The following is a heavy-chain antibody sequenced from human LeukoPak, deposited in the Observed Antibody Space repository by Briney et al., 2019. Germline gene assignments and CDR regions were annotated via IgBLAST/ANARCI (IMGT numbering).Heavy chain of an antibody. CDR3: ASGLWIRGSYYVDH. CDR2: VYFSGNT. CDR1: GGSINSYY. V-gene: IGHV4-59*01. Sequence: PSETLSLTCTVSGGSINSYYWSWIRQPPGKGLEWIRYVYFSGNTNYNPSLKNRVTISIDTSKNQFSLKLTSVTAADTAVYYCASGLWIRGSYYVDHWGQGTLLTVSS. J-gene: IGHJ4*02. D-gene: IGHD1-26*01.